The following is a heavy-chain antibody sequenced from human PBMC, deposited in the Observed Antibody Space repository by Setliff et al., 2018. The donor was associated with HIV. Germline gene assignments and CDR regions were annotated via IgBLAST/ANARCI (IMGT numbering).Heavy chain of an antibody. CDR1: GYIFIRYY. CDR3: ARDVRDGFEEWFSTLDDGMDV. CDR2: INPHTGVT. D-gene: IGHD3-3*01. J-gene: IGHJ6*02. Sequence: ASVMVSCKTSGYIFIRYYIFWVRQAPGQGLEWMGNINPHTGVTRYAEKFQGRVTMTRDTSISTIYMELSRLRSDDTAVYYCARDVRDGFEEWFSTLDDGMDVWGQGITVTVSS. V-gene: IGHV1-2*02.